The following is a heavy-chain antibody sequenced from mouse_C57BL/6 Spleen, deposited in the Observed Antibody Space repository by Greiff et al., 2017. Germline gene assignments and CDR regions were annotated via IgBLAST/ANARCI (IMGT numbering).Heavy chain of an antibody. CDR2: IDPSDSYT. CDR3: ARGGDGYPY. J-gene: IGHJ3*01. Sequence: QVQLQQPGAELVKPGASVKLSCKASGYTFTSYWMQWVKQKPGQGLEWIGEIDPSDSYTNYNQKFKGKATLTVDTSSSTAYMQLSSLTSEDSAVXYCARGGDGYPYWGQGTLVTVSA. CDR1: GYTFTSYW. V-gene: IGHV1-50*01. D-gene: IGHD2-3*01.